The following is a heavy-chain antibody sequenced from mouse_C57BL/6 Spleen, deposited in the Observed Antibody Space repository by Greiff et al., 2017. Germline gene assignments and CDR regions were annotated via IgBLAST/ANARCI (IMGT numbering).Heavy chain of an antibody. V-gene: IGHV1-64*01. Sequence: QVQLQQPGAELVKPGASVKLSCKASGYTFTSYWMHWVKQRPGQGLEWIGMIHPNSGSTNYNEKFKSKATLTVDKSSSTAYMQLSSLTSEDSAVYYCAREGLYDGYPFDYWGQGTTLTVSS. CDR2: IHPNSGST. J-gene: IGHJ2*01. CDR1: GYTFTSYW. D-gene: IGHD2-3*01. CDR3: AREGLYDGYPFDY.